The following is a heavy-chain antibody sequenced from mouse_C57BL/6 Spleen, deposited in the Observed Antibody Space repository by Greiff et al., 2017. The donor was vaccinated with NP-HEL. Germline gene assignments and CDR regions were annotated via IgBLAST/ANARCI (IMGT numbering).Heavy chain of an antibody. Sequence: EVQLQQSGPVLVKPGASVKMSCKASGYTFTDYYMNWVKQSHGKSLEWIGVINPYNGGTSYNQKFKGKATLTVDKSSSTAYMELNILTSEDSAVYYCARSHYGSSFDYWGQGTTLTVSS. V-gene: IGHV1-19*01. CDR1: GYTFTDYY. J-gene: IGHJ2*01. CDR3: ARSHYGSSFDY. D-gene: IGHD1-1*01. CDR2: INPYNGGT.